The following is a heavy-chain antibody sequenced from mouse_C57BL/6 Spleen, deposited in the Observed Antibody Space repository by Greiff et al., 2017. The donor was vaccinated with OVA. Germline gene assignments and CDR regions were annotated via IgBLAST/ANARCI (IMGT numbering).Heavy chain of an antibody. V-gene: IGHV2-4*01. CDR2: IWSGGST. CDR3: AKKKALGPYAMDY. CDR1: GFSFTSYG. D-gene: IGHD4-1*01. J-gene: IGHJ4*01. Sequence: QVQLQQSGPGLVQPSQSLSITCTVSGFSFTSYGVHWVRQPPGKGLEWLGVIWSGGSTDYNAAFISRLSISKDNSKSQVFVKMNSLQADDTALYYCAKKKALGPYAMDYWGQGTSVTVSS.